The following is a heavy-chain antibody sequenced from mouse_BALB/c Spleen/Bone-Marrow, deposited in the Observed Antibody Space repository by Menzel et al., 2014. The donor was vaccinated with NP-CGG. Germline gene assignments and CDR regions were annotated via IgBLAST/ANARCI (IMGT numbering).Heavy chain of an antibody. D-gene: IGHD1-1*01. CDR2: IHYSGST. Sequence: EVKLQESGPDLVKPSQSLSLPCTVAGYSITSGYGWHWIRQFPGNKLEWMGYIHYSGSTNYNPSLQSRISITRDTSKNQFFLQLNSVTTEDTATYYCVRETTVVADFDYWGQGTTLTVSS. CDR1: GYSITSGYG. V-gene: IGHV3-1*02. CDR3: VRETTVVADFDY. J-gene: IGHJ2*01.